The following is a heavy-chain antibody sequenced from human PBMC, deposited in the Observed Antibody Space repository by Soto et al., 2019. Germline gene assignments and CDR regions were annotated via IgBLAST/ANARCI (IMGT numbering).Heavy chain of an antibody. J-gene: IGHJ4*02. CDR1: GFTFSSYA. CDR2: ISASGGST. D-gene: IGHD3-10*01. V-gene: IGHV3-23*01. Sequence: EVQLLESGGDLVQPGGSLRLSCAASGFTFSSYAMSWVRQAPGKGLEWVSTISASGGSTYYPDSVKGRFTSSRDNSKNTLYLQMNSLRAEDTAVYYCAKEGPGFGSGVFDNWGQGTLVTVSS. CDR3: AKEGPGFGSGVFDN.